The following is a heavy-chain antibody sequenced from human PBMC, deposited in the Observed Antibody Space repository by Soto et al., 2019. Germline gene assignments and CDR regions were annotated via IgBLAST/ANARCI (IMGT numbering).Heavy chain of an antibody. D-gene: IGHD3-22*01. CDR3: AREGKVVTADGAYYYYGMDV. Sequence: GASVKVSCKASGGTFSSYAISWVRQAPGQGLEWMGGIIPIFGTANYAQKFQGRVTITADESTSTAYMELSSLRSEDTAVYYCAREGKVVTADGAYYYYGMDVWGQGTTVTVSS. J-gene: IGHJ6*02. CDR1: GGTFSSYA. V-gene: IGHV1-69*13. CDR2: IIPIFGTA.